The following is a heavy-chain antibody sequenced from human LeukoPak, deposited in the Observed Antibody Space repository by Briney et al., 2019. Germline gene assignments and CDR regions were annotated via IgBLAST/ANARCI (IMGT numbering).Heavy chain of an antibody. J-gene: IGHJ4*02. CDR2: INPNSGGT. D-gene: IGHD3-22*01. CDR1: GYTFTGYY. Sequence: GSVKVSCKASGYTFTGYYMHWVRQAPGQGLEWMGWINPNSGGTNYAQKFQGRVTMTRDTSISTAYMELSRLRSDDTAVYYCARDAPGSGYPTPLYYFDYWGQGTLVTVSS. V-gene: IGHV1-2*02. CDR3: ARDAPGSGYPTPLYYFDY.